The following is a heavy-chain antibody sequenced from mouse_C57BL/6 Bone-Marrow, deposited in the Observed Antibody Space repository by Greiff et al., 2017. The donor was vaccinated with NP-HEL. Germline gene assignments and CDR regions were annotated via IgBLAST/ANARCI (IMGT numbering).Heavy chain of an antibody. CDR3: ARVYYYGSSYWFAY. Sequence: DVKLVESEGGLVQPGSSMKLSCTASGFTFSDYYMAWVRQVPEKGLEWVANINYDGSSTYYLDSLKSRFIISRDNAKNILYLQMSSLKSEDTATYYCARVYYYGSSYWFAYWGQGTLVTVSA. CDR1: GFTFSDYY. D-gene: IGHD1-1*01. V-gene: IGHV5-16*01. CDR2: INYDGSST. J-gene: IGHJ3*01.